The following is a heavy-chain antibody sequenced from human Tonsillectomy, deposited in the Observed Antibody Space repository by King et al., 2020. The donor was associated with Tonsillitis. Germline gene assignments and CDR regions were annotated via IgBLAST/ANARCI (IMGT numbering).Heavy chain of an antibody. J-gene: IGHJ4*02. Sequence: VQLVESGGVVVQPGGSLRLSCAASGFTFDHYTMHWVRHAPGKGLEWVSLITSDGYRTYYADSVQGRFTLSRDNSKNSLHLQMNSLRTEDTALYYCATERLKLFDYWGQGALVTVS. D-gene: IGHD6-19*01. V-gene: IGHV3-43*01. CDR3: ATERLKLFDY. CDR1: GFTFDHYT. CDR2: ITSDGYRT.